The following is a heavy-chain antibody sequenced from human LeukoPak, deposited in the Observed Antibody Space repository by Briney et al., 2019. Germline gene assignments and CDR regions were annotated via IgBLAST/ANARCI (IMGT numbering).Heavy chain of an antibody. J-gene: IGHJ4*02. CDR3: ARDAITMVRGGGPFDY. D-gene: IGHD3-10*01. CDR1: GFTFSSYA. Sequence: GGSLRLSCAASGFTFSSYAMHWVRQDPGKGLEWVAVISYDGSNKYYADSVKGRFTISRDNSKNTLYLQMNSLRAEDTAVYYCARDAITMVRGGGPFDYWGQGTLVTVSS. CDR2: ISYDGSNK. V-gene: IGHV3-30*04.